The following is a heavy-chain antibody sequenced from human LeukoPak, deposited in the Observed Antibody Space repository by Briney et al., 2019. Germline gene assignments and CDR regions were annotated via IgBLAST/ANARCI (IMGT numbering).Heavy chain of an antibody. D-gene: IGHD3-10*01. Sequence: GGSLRLSCAASGFTFSSYWMHWVRQAPGKGLVWVSRIKSDGSSTSYADSVKGRFTISRDNVKNTLYLQTNSLRAEDTAVYYCPRDSAMVRGVILDYWGQGTLVTVSS. CDR3: PRDSAMVRGVILDY. CDR2: IKSDGSST. V-gene: IGHV3-74*01. CDR1: GFTFSSYW. J-gene: IGHJ4*02.